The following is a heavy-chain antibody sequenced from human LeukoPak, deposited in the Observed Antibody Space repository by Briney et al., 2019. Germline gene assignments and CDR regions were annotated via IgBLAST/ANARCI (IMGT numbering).Heavy chain of an antibody. CDR3: ARSAAYYNEADI. Sequence: GASVKVSCKTSGYTFTSYYIHWVRQAPGQGLEWMGIINPSGGSTTYAQKFQGRLAMTSATSASTVYMELSSLRSGDTAVYYCARSAAYYNEADIWGQGTMVTVSS. V-gene: IGHV1-46*01. J-gene: IGHJ3*02. CDR1: GYTFTSYY. D-gene: IGHD3-9*01. CDR2: INPSGGST.